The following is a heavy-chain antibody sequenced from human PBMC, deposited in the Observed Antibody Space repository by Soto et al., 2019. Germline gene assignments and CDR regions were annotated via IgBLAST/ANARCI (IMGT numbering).Heavy chain of an antibody. V-gene: IGHV3-74*01. CDR3: AREGPHIAVDFDY. CDR2: INSDGSST. CDR1: GFTFSSYW. Sequence: GGSLRLSCAASGFTFSSYWMHWVRQAPGKGLVWVSRINSDGSSTSYADSVKGRFTISRDNAKNTLYLQMNSLRAEDTAVYYCAREGPHIAVDFDYWGQGTLVTVSS. J-gene: IGHJ4*02. D-gene: IGHD6-19*01.